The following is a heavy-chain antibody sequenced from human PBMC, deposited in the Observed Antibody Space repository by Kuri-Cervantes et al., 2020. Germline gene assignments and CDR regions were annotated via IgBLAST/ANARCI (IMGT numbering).Heavy chain of an antibody. J-gene: IGHJ6*03. V-gene: IGHV4-34*01. CDR2: INHSGST. Sequence: SETLSLTCTVSGGSISSYYWSWIRQPPGKGLEWIGEINHSGSTNYNPSLKSRVTISVDTSKNQFSLKLSSVTAADTAVYYCARGGSGYSYGYYYYYYMDVWGKGTTVTVSS. CDR1: GGSISSYY. D-gene: IGHD5-18*01. CDR3: ARGGSGYSYGYYYYYYMDV.